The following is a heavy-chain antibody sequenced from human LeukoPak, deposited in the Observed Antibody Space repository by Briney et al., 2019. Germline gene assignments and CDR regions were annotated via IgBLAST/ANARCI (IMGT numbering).Heavy chain of an antibody. D-gene: IGHD2-2*01. CDR1: GYTFPNYA. CDR3: ARAYCSPTSCLMGGF. CDR2: INAGNGNT. J-gene: IGHJ4*02. V-gene: IGHV1-3*01. Sequence: ASVKVSCKTSGYTFPNYAIHWVRQAPGQRLEWMGWINAGNGNTKYSQNFQGRVTITRDTSATTAYMSLNSLRFEDTAIYYCARAYCSPTSCLMGGFWGQGTLVTVSS.